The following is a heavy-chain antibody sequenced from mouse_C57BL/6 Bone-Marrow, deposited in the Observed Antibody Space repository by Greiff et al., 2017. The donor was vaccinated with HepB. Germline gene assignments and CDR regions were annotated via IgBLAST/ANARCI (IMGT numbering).Heavy chain of an antibody. CDR1: GYTFTSYG. J-gene: IGHJ4*01. CDR3: ARRRLYAMDY. V-gene: IGHV1-81*01. Sequence: VQLQESGAELARPGASVKLSCKASGYTFTSYGISWVKQRTGQGLEWIGEIYPRSGNTYYNEKFKGKATLTADKSSSTAYMELRSLTSEDSTVYFCARRRLYAMDYWGQGTSVTVSS. CDR2: IYPRSGNT. D-gene: IGHD3-2*02.